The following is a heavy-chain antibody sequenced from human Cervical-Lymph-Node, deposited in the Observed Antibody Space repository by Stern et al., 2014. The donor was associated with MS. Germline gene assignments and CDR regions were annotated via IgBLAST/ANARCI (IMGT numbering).Heavy chain of an antibody. CDR1: GYTFTGYL. V-gene: IGHV1-2*02. J-gene: IGHJ5*02. Sequence: VQLVESGADVKKPGASVKVSCTASGYTFTGYLLHWVRQAPGQGLEWMGWINPNNGGTTYAQNFEDRVTLTRDTTISTAYMELSSLRSDDTAFYYCAREGHYYDTTGYLAHWGQGTLLTVSS. CDR2: INPNNGGT. CDR3: AREGHYYDTTGYLAH. D-gene: IGHD3-22*01.